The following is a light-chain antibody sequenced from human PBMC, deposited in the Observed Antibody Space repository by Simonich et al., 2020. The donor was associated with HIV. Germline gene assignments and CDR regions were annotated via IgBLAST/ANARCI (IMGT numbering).Light chain of an antibody. Sequence: EIVMTQSPVTLSVSPGERATLSCRVSQSVSNTLAWYQQKPGQAPRLLIYDASNRATGIPARFSGSGSGTDFTLTISGMQSEDFVVYYCQQYNNWLYTFGQGTKLEIK. J-gene: IGKJ2*01. CDR1: QSVSNT. CDR2: DAS. V-gene: IGKV3D-15*01. CDR3: QQYNNWLYT.